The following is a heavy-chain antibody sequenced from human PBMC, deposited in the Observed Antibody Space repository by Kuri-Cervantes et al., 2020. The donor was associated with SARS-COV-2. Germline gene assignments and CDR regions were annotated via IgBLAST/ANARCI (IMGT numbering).Heavy chain of an antibody. CDR1: GFTFSSYG. Sequence: GGSLRLSCAASGFTFSSYGMHWVRQAPGKGLVWVAVISYDGSNKYYADSVKGRFTISRDNSKNTLYLQMNSLRTEDTAVYYCAKDADYYDSGGDGMDVWGQGTTVTVSS. CDR3: AKDADYYDSGGDGMDV. J-gene: IGHJ6*02. D-gene: IGHD3-22*01. CDR2: ISYDGSNK. V-gene: IGHV3-30*18.